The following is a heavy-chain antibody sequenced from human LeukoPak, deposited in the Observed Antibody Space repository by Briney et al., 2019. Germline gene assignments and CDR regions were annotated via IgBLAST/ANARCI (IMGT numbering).Heavy chain of an antibody. CDR3: ARVSSSWYHYFDY. D-gene: IGHD6-13*01. V-gene: IGHV3-66*01. CDR1: GFTVSSNY. J-gene: IGHJ4*02. Sequence: PGGSLRLSCAASGFTVSSNYMSWVRQAPGKGLEWVSVIYSGGSTYYADSVKGRFTISRDNSKNTLYPQMNSLRAEDTAVYYCARVSSSWYHYFDYWGQGTLVTVSS. CDR2: IYSGGST.